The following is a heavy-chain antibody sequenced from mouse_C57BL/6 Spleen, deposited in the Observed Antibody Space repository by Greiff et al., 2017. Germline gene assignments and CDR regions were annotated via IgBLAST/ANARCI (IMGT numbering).Heavy chain of an antibody. CDR1: GFTFSSYA. CDR3: ARDRGYGYFDV. D-gene: IGHD3-1*01. CDR2: ISDGGSYT. J-gene: IGHJ1*03. Sequence: EVQRVESGGGLVKPGGSLKLSCAASGFTFSSYAMSWVRQTPEKRLEWVATISDGGSYTYYPDNVKGRFTISRDNAKNNLYLQMSHLKSEDTAMYYCARDRGYGYFDVWGTGTTVTVSS. V-gene: IGHV5-4*01.